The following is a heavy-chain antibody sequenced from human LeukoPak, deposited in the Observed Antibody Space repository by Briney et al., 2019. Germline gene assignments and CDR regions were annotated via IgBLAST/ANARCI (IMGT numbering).Heavy chain of an antibody. CDR1: GYRFTTYW. CDR3: ARPSDCGGDCYTLDY. D-gene: IGHD2-21*02. CDR2: IYPDDSDT. V-gene: IGHV5-51*01. J-gene: IGHJ4*02. Sequence: GESLKISCKGSGYRFTTYWIGWVRQMPGKGLEWMGIIYPDDSDTRYSPSFQGQVTISADKSISTAYLQWSSLKASDTAMYYCARPSDCGGDCYTLDYWGQGTLVTVSS.